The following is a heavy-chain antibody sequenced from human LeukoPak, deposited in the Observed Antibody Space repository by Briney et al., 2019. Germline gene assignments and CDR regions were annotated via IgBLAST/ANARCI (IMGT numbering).Heavy chain of an antibody. D-gene: IGHD2-2*02. J-gene: IGHJ6*03. V-gene: IGHV3-7*01. CDR2: IKYDGSEK. CDR3: AREGEPRYCSSTSCYRGPYYYYYMDV. CDR1: GFTFSNYW. Sequence: GGSLRLSCAASGFTFSNYWMTWVRQAPGKGLEWVANIKYDGSEKYYVDSVKGRFTISRDNAKNSLYLQMNSLRAEDTAVYYCAREGEPRYCSSTSCYRGPYYYYYMDVWGKGTTVTVSS.